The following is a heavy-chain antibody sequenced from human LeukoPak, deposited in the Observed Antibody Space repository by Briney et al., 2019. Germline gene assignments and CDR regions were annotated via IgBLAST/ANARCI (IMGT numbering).Heavy chain of an antibody. D-gene: IGHD2-21*01. CDR2: IIPIFGTA. Sequence: SVKVSCKASGGTFINYAFSWVRHAPGQGLEWMGGIIPIFGTANYAQKFQGRVTITTDASTSTAYMELSSLRSEDTAVYDCARRPSMYWFDPWGQGTLVTVSS. V-gene: IGHV1-69*05. J-gene: IGHJ5*02. CDR1: GGTFINYA. CDR3: ARRPSMYWFDP.